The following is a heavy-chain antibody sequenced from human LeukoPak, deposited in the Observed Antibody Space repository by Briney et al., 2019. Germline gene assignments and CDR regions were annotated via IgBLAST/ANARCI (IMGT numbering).Heavy chain of an antibody. J-gene: IGHJ3*02. CDR3: ARDQVPGPGGAFDI. CDR1: GFTFSSYG. D-gene: IGHD1-1*01. Sequence: GGSLRLSCAASGFTFSSYGMYWVRQAPGKGLEWVAVIWYDGSNENYADSVKGRFIISRDNSKNTLYLQMNSLRAEDTAVYYCARDQVPGPGGAFDIWGQGTLVTVSS. CDR2: IWYDGSNE. V-gene: IGHV3-33*07.